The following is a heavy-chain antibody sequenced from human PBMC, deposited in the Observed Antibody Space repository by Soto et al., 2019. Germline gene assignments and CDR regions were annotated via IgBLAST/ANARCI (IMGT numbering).Heavy chain of an antibody. D-gene: IGHD1-26*01. Sequence: GGSLRLSCAASGFTFSSYSMNWVHQAPGKGLEWVSYISSSSSTIYYADSVKGRFTISRDNAKKSLYLQMNSLRAEDAAVYYCAREGSGYNGLSADYWGQGTLVTVSS. CDR2: ISSSSSTI. CDR3: AREGSGYNGLSADY. CDR1: GFTFSSYS. V-gene: IGHV3-48*01. J-gene: IGHJ4*02.